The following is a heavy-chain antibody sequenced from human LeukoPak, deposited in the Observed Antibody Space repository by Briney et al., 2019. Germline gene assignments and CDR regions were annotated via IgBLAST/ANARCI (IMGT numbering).Heavy chain of an antibody. Sequence: SETLSLTCTVSGGSISSGGYYWSWIRQHPGKGLEWIGYIYYSGSTYYNPSLKSRVTISVDTSKDQFSLKLSSVTAADTAVYYCARHARRQKYYDFWSGGPDYWGQGTLVTVSS. D-gene: IGHD3-3*01. CDR2: IYYSGST. V-gene: IGHV4-39*01. CDR3: ARHARRQKYYDFWSGGPDY. J-gene: IGHJ4*02. CDR1: GGSISSGGYY.